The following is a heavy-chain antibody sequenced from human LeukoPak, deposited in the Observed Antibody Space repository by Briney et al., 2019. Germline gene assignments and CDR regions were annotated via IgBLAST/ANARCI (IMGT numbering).Heavy chain of an antibody. V-gene: IGHV1-2*02. D-gene: IGHD1-7*01. CDR3: VQFELDY. Sequence: GASVKVSCKASGYTFTDYFMNWVRQAPGQGLEWMGWINPKSGGTVYAQKFQGRVTMTRDTSISTAYMDLSRLRSDDTAVYYCVQFELDYWGQGTLVTVSS. CDR1: GYTFTDYF. CDR2: INPKSGGT. J-gene: IGHJ4*02.